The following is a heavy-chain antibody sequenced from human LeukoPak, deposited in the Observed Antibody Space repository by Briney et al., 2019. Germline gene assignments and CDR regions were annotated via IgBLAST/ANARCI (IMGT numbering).Heavy chain of an antibody. Sequence: WETLSLTCTVSGGSISSSSYYWGWIRQPPGKGLEWIGSIYYSGSTYYNPSLKSRVTISVDTSKNQFSLKLSSVTAADTAVYYCARHFKRSSGWFAEYFQHWGQGTLVTVSS. J-gene: IGHJ1*01. CDR3: ARHFKRSSGWFAEYFQH. CDR2: IYYSGST. D-gene: IGHD6-19*01. V-gene: IGHV4-39*01. CDR1: GGSISSSSYY.